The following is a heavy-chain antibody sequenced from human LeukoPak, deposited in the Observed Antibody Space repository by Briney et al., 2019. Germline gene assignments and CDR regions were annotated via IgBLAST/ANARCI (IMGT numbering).Heavy chain of an antibody. CDR1: GFTFSSYA. D-gene: IGHD6-13*01. CDR3: AKDHYSSNSYYYYMDV. CDR2: LSGSSTNT. J-gene: IGHJ6*03. Sequence: GGSLRLSCAASGFTFSSYAMSWVRQAPGKGLEWVSALSGSSTNTYYADSVKGRFTISRDNSKNTLYLQMNSLRAEDTAVYYCAKDHYSSNSYYYYMDVWGKGTTVTVSS. V-gene: IGHV3-23*01.